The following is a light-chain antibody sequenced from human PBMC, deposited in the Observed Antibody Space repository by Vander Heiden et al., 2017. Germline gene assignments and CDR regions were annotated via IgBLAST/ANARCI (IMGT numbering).Light chain of an antibody. CDR3: QVWDSSSDHVV. J-gene: IGLJ2*01. CDR1: NIGSKS. Sequence: SYVLTQPPSVPVAPGQTARITCGGNNIGSKSVHWYQQKPGQAPVLVVYDDSARPTGIPERFPGPNSGTPATLTISRVEAGDEADYYCQVWDSSSDHVVFGGGTKLTVL. CDR2: DDS. V-gene: IGLV3-21*02.